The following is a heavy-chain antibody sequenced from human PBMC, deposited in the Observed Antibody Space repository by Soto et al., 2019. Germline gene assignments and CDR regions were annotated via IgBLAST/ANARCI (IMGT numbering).Heavy chain of an antibody. CDR3: ARHRRAYFNDY. CDR1: GFTFSNYG. V-gene: IGHV3-48*02. J-gene: IGHJ4*02. D-gene: IGHD1-26*01. Sequence: HPGGSLRLSCAASGFTFSNYGIDWVRQAPGKGLEWIAYISPTTYNIFYADSVRGRFIISRDNVKDSLYLQMNSLRDDDTAVYYCARHRRAYFNDYWGQGTPVTVSS. CDR2: ISPTTYNI.